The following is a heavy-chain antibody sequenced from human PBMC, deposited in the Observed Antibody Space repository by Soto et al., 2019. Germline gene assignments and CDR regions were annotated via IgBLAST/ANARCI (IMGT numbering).Heavy chain of an antibody. Sequence: GESLKISCKGSGYSFTSYWISWVRQMPGKGLEWMGRIDPSDSYTNYSPSFQGHVTISADKSISTAYLQWSSLKASDTAMYYCARGMDIVLVVAATGGMDVWGQGTKVTVYS. D-gene: IGHD2-15*01. CDR1: GYSFTSYW. V-gene: IGHV5-10-1*01. CDR2: IDPSDSYT. CDR3: ARGMDIVLVVAATGGMDV. J-gene: IGHJ6*02.